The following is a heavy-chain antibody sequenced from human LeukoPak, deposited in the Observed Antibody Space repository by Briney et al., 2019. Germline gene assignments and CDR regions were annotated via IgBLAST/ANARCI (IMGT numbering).Heavy chain of an antibody. J-gene: IGHJ4*02. Sequence: GGSLRLSCAASGFTFSSYAMSWVRQAPGKGLEWVSAISGSGGSTYYADSVKGRFTISRDNSKDTLYLQMNSLRAEDTAVYYCAKTRIAVAGPCYFDYWGQGTLVTVSS. CDR2: ISGSGGST. V-gene: IGHV3-23*01. D-gene: IGHD6-19*01. CDR3: AKTRIAVAGPCYFDY. CDR1: GFTFSSYA.